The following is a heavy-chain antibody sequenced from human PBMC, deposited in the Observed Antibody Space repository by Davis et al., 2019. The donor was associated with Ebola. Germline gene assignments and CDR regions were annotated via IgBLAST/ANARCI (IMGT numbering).Heavy chain of an antibody. Sequence: SETLSLTCAVSGGSISSSNWWSWVRQPPGKGLEWIGEVYHGGNTNYNPSLKSRAIISVDKSKNQFSLKLSSVTAADTAVYYCARDYYDSNGYLYYFDTWGQGTLVTVSS. D-gene: IGHD3-22*01. CDR3: ARDYYDSNGYLYYFDT. CDR2: VYHGGNT. J-gene: IGHJ4*02. CDR1: GGSISSSNW. V-gene: IGHV4-4*02.